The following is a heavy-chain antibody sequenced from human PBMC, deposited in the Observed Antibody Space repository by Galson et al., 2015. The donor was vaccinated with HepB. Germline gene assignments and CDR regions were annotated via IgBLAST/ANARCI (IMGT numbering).Heavy chain of an antibody. D-gene: IGHD4-17*01. CDR2: INTNTGNP. CDR1: GYTFTSYA. J-gene: IGHJ6*03. CDR3: ARKATVTTRVWYYYYYMDV. Sequence: SVKVSCKASGYTFTSYAMNWVRQAPGQGLEWMGWINTNTGNPTYAQGFTGRFVFSLDTSVSTAYLQISSLKAEDTAVYYCARKATVTTRVWYYYYYMDVWGKGTTVTVSS. V-gene: IGHV7-4-1*02.